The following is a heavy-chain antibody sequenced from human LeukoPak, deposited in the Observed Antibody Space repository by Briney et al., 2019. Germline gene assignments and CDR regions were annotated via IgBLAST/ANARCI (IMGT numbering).Heavy chain of an antibody. CDR3: ARDRRPARTYSGLFDY. D-gene: IGHD5-12*01. CDR1: GFSCSTRG. J-gene: IGHJ4*02. V-gene: IGHV3-23*01. Sequence: GGSLRLSCAASGFSCSTRGMSWVRQAPGKGLEWVSAISGNDGSTFYADSVKGRFTISRDNSRSTLYLQLSSLSAEDSAIYYCARDRRPARTYSGLFDYWGQGTLVTVSS. CDR2: ISGNDGST.